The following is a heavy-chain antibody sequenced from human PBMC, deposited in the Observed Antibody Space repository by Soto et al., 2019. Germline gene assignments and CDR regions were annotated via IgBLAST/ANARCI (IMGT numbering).Heavy chain of an antibody. CDR1: GYTFTSYA. D-gene: IGHD3-22*01. Sequence: SVKVSCKASGYTFTSYAMHWVRQAPGQRLEWMGWINAGNGNTKYSQKFQSRVTITRDTSASTAYMELSSLRSEDTAVYYCARECQELDRSRDLYWGQGSLVTVSS. CDR2: INAGNGNT. V-gene: IGHV1-3*01. J-gene: IGHJ4*02. CDR3: ARECQELDRSRDLY.